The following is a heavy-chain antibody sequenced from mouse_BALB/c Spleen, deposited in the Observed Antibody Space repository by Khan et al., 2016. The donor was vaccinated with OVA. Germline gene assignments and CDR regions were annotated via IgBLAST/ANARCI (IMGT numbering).Heavy chain of an antibody. Sequence: VQLQESGPGLVAPSQSLSITCTVSGFSLTSYGVSWVRQPPGKGLEWLGVIWGDGNTNFHSALRSRLSISKDNSKSQVFLKLNRLQTDDTATYYCAKDRGYYAVDYWGQGTSVTVSS. CDR1: GFSLTSYG. V-gene: IGHV2-3*01. CDR3: AKDRGYYAVDY. J-gene: IGHJ4*01. CDR2: IWGDGNT.